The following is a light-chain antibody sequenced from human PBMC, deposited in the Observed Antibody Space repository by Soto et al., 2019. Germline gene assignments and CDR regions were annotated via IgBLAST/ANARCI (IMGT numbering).Light chain of an antibody. J-gene: IGKJ4*01. CDR1: QSVSSN. CDR3: QQYNNWPPVT. CDR2: GAS. V-gene: IGKV3-15*01. Sequence: EIVMTQSPATLSVSPGERATLSCRASQSVSSNLAWYQQKPGQAPRLLIYGASTRAAGIPGRFSGSGSGTEFTLTISSLQSEDFAVYYCQQYNNWPPVTFGGGTKVEIK.